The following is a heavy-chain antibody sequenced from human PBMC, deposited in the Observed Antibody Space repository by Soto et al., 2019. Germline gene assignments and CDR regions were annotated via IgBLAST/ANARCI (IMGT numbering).Heavy chain of an antibody. CDR1: GDSVSSINAV. V-gene: IGHV6-1*01. CDR2: TFFRSKWSY. CDR3: FRETTLVRGVLNAFDL. D-gene: IGHD3-10*01. J-gene: IGHJ3*01. Sequence: PSQTLSLTCAISGDSVSSINAVWNWIRQSPSRGLEWLGRTFFRSKWSYDYAVSVKSRITIQPDKYKKKFSIHQNSETPEDTAVYYCFRETTLVRGVLNAFDLWGPGTMGTV.